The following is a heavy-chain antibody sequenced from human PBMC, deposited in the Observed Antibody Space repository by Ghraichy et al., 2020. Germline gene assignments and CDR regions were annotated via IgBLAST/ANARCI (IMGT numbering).Heavy chain of an antibody. V-gene: IGHV1-8*03. CDR1: GYTFTSYD. CDR2: MNPNSGNT. Sequence: ASVKVSCKASGYTFTSYDINWVRQATGQGLEWMGWMNPNSGNTGYAQKFQGRVTITRNTSISTAYMELSSLRSEDTAVYYCARLERYCSGGSCYSYYYYGMDVWGQGTTVTVSS. D-gene: IGHD2-15*01. CDR3: ARLERYCSGGSCYSYYYYGMDV. J-gene: IGHJ6*02.